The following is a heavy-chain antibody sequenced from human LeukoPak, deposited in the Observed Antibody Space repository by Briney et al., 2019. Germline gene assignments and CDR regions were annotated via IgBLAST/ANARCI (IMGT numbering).Heavy chain of an antibody. D-gene: IGHD2-15*01. CDR3: ARDRSYCSGGSCSYYFDY. Sequence: SSETLSLTCTVSGGSISSYYWSWIRQPPGKGLEWIGYIYYSGSTNYNPSLKSRVTISVDTSKNQFSLKLSSVTAADTAVYYCARDRSYCSGGSCSYYFDYWGQGTLVTVSS. V-gene: IGHV4-59*12. J-gene: IGHJ4*02. CDR2: IYYSGST. CDR1: GGSISSYY.